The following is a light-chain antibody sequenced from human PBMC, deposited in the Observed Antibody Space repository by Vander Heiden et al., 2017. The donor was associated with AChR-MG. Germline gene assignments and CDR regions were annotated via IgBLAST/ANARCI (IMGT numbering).Light chain of an antibody. J-gene: IGLJ2*01. CDR1: SLRSYY. V-gene: IGLV3-19*01. Sequence: SSALTQDPAVSVALGQTDRITCQGDSLRSYYASWYQQKPGQAPILVIYGENNRPSGIPDRFSGSSSGNTASLTITGAQAEDEADYYCNSRDSSGNHVVFGGGTKLTVL. CDR3: NSRDSSGNHVV. CDR2: GEN.